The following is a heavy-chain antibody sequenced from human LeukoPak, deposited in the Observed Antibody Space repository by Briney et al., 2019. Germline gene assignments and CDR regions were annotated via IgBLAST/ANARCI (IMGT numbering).Heavy chain of an antibody. J-gene: IGHJ6*02. D-gene: IGHD6-19*01. Sequence: GGSLRPSCAASGFTFSSYWMSWVRQAPGKGLEWAANIKQDGSEKYYVDSVKGRFTISRDNAKNSLYLQMNSLRAEDTAVYYCARDQAVAGPYYYYGMDVWGQGTTVTVSS. CDR3: ARDQAVAGPYYYYGMDV. CDR1: GFTFSSYW. V-gene: IGHV3-7*01. CDR2: IKQDGSEK.